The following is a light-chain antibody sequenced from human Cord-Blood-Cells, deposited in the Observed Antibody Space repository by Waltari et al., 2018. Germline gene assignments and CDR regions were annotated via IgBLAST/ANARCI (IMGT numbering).Light chain of an antibody. V-gene: IGLV2-14*01. Sequence: QSALTQPASVSGSPGQSITIYCTGTSSDVGGYNYVSWYQQHPGKAPKLMIYDVSNRPSGGSNRFSGSKSGNTASLTISGLQAEDEADYYCSSYTSSSTWVFGGGTKLTVL. CDR1: SSDVGGYNY. J-gene: IGLJ3*02. CDR3: SSYTSSSTWV. CDR2: DVS.